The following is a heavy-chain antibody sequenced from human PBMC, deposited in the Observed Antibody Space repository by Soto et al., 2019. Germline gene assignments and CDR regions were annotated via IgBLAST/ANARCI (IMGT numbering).Heavy chain of an antibody. CDR1: GYTFTGYW. CDR2: INPNSGGT. CDR3: ARGHGYCTKTNCYCVAS. J-gene: IGHJ4*02. D-gene: IGHD2-2*03. Sequence: QVQLVQSGAEVKKPGASVKVSCKASGYTFTGYWMHWVRQAPGQGLEWMGWINPNSGGTKYAQKCQGRVTMTRDTSISTAYMERSRLRSDDTAVYYCARGHGYCTKTNCYCVASWGQGTLVTVAS. V-gene: IGHV1-2*02.